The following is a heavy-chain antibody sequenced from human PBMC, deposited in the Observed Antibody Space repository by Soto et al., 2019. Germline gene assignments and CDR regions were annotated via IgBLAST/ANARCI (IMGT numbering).Heavy chain of an antibody. V-gene: IGHV3-23*01. CDR3: AKARPSGGYCYVKAFDI. CDR1: GFTFSNYA. J-gene: IGHJ3*02. CDR2: ISASGTSP. Sequence: GGSLRLSCSASGFTFSNYAMSWVRQAPGKGLEWVSAISASGTSPYYAGSVQGRFTISRDNSKNMFYLQMKSLRAEDTAVYYCAKARPSGGYCYVKAFDIWGQGTMATV. D-gene: IGHD2-21*01.